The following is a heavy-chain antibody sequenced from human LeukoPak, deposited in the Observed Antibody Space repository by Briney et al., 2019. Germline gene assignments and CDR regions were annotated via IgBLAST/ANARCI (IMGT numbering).Heavy chain of an antibody. V-gene: IGHV4-34*01. Sequence: SETLSLTCAFYGASFSGYYWRWIRQPPGKGLEWIGEINHSGITTYNPSLKSRVTISVDASKKQFSLKLNSVTAADTAVYYCAISHKWLLLDYWGQGTLVTVSS. J-gene: IGHJ4*02. CDR2: INHSGIT. D-gene: IGHD2-15*01. CDR1: GASFSGYY. CDR3: AISHKWLLLDY.